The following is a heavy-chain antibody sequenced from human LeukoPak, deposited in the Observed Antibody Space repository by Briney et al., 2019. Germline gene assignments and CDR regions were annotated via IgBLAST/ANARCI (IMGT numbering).Heavy chain of an antibody. J-gene: IGHJ4*02. CDR2: ISGSGDDT. CDR3: AKRGPGYDKSTYPPHYFDY. V-gene: IGHV3-23*01. D-gene: IGHD3-22*01. CDR1: GFTFSSYA. Sequence: GGSLRLSCAASGFTFSSYAMGWVRQAPGKGLEWVSAISGSGDDTYYADSVKGRFTISRDNSKSTLYLQMNSLRAEDTAVYYCAKRGPGYDKSTYPPHYFDYWGQGTLVTVSS.